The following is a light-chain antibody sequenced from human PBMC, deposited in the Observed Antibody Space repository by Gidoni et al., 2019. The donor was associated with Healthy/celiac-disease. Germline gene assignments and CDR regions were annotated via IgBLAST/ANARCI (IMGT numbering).Light chain of an antibody. CDR1: VLAKKY. Sequence: SYALTQPSSVSVSPGQTARITCPGDVLAKKYARWFQQTPGQAPVLVIYKDSERPSGIPERFSGSSSGTTVTLTISGAQVEDEADYYCYSAADNNGVFGGGTKLTVL. CDR2: KDS. V-gene: IGLV3-27*01. J-gene: IGLJ2*01. CDR3: YSAADNNGV.